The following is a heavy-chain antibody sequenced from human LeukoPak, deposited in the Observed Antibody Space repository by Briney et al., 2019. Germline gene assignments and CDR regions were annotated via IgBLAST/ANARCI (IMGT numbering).Heavy chain of an antibody. J-gene: IGHJ4*03. CDR3: AKCMAEPGTCYFDN. CDR1: GFTFSSYA. Sequence: GGSLRLSCVASGFTFSSYAMTWVRQAPGKGLEWVSGISGSGGNTYYANSVKGRFTISRDNSKSTLYLQMNNLGAEDTALYYCAKCMAEPGTCYFDNWGRGTLVTVSS. D-gene: IGHD6-13*01. CDR2: ISGSGGNT. V-gene: IGHV3-23*01.